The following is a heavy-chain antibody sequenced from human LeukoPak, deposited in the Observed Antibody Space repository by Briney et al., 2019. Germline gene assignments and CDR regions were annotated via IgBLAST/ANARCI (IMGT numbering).Heavy chain of an antibody. CDR3: ARVDDYGDLNWFDP. CDR2: INTNTGNP. D-gene: IGHD4-17*01. Sequence: ASVKVSCKASGYTFTNYAMNWVRQAPGRGLEWMGWINTNTGNPTYAQGFTGRFVFSLDTSVSTAYLQISSLKAEDTAVYYCARVDDYGDLNWFDPWGQGTLVTVSS. J-gene: IGHJ5*02. CDR1: GYTFTNYA. V-gene: IGHV7-4-1*02.